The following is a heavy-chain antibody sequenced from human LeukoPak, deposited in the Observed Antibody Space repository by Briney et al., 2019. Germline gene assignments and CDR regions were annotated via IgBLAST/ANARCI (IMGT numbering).Heavy chain of an antibody. CDR1: GGSFSGYY. D-gene: IGHD3-3*01. Sequence: SETLSLTCAVYGGSFSGYYWSWIRQPPGKGLEWIGEINHSGSTNYNPSLKSRVTISVDTSKNQFSLKLSSVTAADTAVYYCARSGYDFWSGYYTGLGPFDYWGQGTLVTVSS. CDR2: INHSGST. J-gene: IGHJ4*02. V-gene: IGHV4-34*01. CDR3: ARSGYDFWSGYYTGLGPFDY.